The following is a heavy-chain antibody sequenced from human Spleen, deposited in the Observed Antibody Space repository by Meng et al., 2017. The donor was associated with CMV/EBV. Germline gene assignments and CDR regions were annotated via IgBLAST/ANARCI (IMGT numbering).Heavy chain of an antibody. CDR2: IYYSGST. V-gene: IGHV4-59*01. CDR3: ARKRITIFGVVTRAIDY. D-gene: IGHD3-3*01. Sequence: SETLSLTCAVDGGSFSGYYWSWIRQPPGKGLEWIGYIYYSGSTNYNPSLKSRVTISVDTSKNQFSLKLSSVTAADTAVYYCARKRITIFGVVTRAIDYWGQGTLVTVSS. CDR1: GGSFSGYY. J-gene: IGHJ4*02.